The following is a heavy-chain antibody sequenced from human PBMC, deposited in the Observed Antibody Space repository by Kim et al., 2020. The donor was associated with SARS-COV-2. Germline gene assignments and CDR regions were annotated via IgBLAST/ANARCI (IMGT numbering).Heavy chain of an antibody. D-gene: IGHD5-12*01. CDR2: ISSSSSYI. CDR3: ARDPISYSGYDY. J-gene: IGHJ4*02. Sequence: GGSLRLSCAASGFTFSSYSMNWVRQAPGKGMEWVSSISSSSSYIYYAESVKGRFTTSRDNAKNSLYLQMNSLRAEDTAVYYCARDPISYSGYDYWGQGTLVTVSS. V-gene: IGHV3-21*01. CDR1: GFTFSSYS.